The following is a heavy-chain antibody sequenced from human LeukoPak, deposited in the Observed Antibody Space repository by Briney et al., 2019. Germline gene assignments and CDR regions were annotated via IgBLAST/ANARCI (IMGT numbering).Heavy chain of an antibody. CDR2: IYHSGST. Sequence: SETLSLTCAASGGSISSGGYSWSWIRQPPGKGLEWIGYIYHSGSTYYNPSLKSRVTISVDRSKNQFSLKLSSVTAADTAVYYCARVLPPYSSSPDWFDPWGQGTLVTVSS. J-gene: IGHJ5*02. CDR1: GGSISSGGYS. D-gene: IGHD6-13*01. CDR3: ARVLPPYSSSPDWFDP. V-gene: IGHV4-30-2*01.